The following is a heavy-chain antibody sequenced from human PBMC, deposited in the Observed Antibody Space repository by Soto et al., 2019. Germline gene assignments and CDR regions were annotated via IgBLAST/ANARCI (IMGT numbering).Heavy chain of an antibody. Sequence: QVQLQQWGAGLLKPSETLSLTCAVYGGSFSDYYWSWIRQPPGKGLEWIGEINHSGSTNYNPSLKSRVTISVDTSKSQFSLKLSSVTAADTAVYYCARFTYYYGSGSYYGDYFDYWGQGALVTVSS. V-gene: IGHV4-34*01. D-gene: IGHD3-10*01. CDR1: GGSFSDYY. CDR2: INHSGST. J-gene: IGHJ4*02. CDR3: ARFTYYYGSGSYYGDYFDY.